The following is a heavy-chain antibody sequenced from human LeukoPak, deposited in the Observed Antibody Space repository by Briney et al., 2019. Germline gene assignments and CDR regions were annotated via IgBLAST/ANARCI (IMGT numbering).Heavy chain of an antibody. D-gene: IGHD2-2*02. CDR3: AKGECRGTSCYSDY. CDR2: ISGSGGST. V-gene: IGHV3-23*01. Sequence: GGSLRLSCASSRFTFSSYPMKLVRQAPGKGLEWVSGISGSGGSTYYADSVKGRFTIARDNSKNTLYLQMNSLRAEDTAVYYCAKGECRGTSCYSDYWGQGTLVTVSS. J-gene: IGHJ4*02. CDR1: RFTFSSYP.